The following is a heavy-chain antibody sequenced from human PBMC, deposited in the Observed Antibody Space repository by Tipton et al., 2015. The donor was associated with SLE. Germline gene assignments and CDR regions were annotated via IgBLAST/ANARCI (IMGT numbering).Heavy chain of an antibody. D-gene: IGHD3-22*01. V-gene: IGHV4-39*07. CDR1: GGSISSGGYY. Sequence: TLSLTCTVSGGSISSGGYYWSWIRQPPGKGLEWIGSIYHSGSTYYNPSLKSRVTISVDTSKNQFSLKLSSVTAADTAVYYCATTYDTFPAYFDYWGQGTLVTVSS. CDR2: IYHSGST. CDR3: ATTYDTFPAYFDY. J-gene: IGHJ4*02.